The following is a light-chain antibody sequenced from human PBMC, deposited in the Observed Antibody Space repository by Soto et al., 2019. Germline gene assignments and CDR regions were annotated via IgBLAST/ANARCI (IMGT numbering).Light chain of an antibody. CDR1: QTIRKS. CDR2: EES. Sequence: DIHMSQSPSSLSASVGYTISITCRSFQTIRKSLNWYQQKPGKPPKLLIYEESTLHSGVPSRFRGRKSGTQFTLTIDSLQPEDFETYYCQQVKTYPRTFGGGTKVDIK. J-gene: IGKJ4*01. CDR3: QQVKTYPRT. V-gene: IGKV1-9*01.